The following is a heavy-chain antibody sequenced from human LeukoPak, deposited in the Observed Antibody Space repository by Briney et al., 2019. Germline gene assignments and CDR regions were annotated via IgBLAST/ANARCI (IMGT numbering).Heavy chain of an antibody. CDR3: ARVGSYHDILTGQNWFDP. CDR1: GFTFSTFA. Sequence: GGSLRLSCAASGFTFSTFAMIWVRQPPGKGLEWVSSIFPSGGEIHYADSVRGRFTISRDNSKNSLYLQMNSLRTEDTAVYYCARVGSYHDILTGQNWFDPWGQGTLVTVSS. D-gene: IGHD3-9*01. V-gene: IGHV3-23*01. CDR2: IFPSGGEI. J-gene: IGHJ5*02.